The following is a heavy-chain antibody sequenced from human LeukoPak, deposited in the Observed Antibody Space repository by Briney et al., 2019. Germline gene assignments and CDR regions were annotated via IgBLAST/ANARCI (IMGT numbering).Heavy chain of an antibody. CDR3: ARVYYGSGSFYFDY. D-gene: IGHD3-10*01. CDR1: GGSISSYY. Sequence: SETLSLTCTVSGGSISSYYWSWIRQPPGKGLEWIGYIYYSGSTNYNPSLKSRVTISVDTSKNQFPLKLSSVTAADTAVYYCARVYYGSGSFYFDYWGQGTLVTVSS. CDR2: IYYSGST. V-gene: IGHV4-59*01. J-gene: IGHJ4*02.